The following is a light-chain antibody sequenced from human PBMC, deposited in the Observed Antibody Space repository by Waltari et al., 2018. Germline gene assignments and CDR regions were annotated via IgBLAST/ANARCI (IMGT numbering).Light chain of an antibody. V-gene: IGLV1-44*01. J-gene: IGLJ2*01. CDR3: ATWDDRLDGVI. CDR1: NSNVGSNT. Sequence: QSVLTQAPSASGTPGQTVTISCSGSNSNVGSNTVNWYLQLPGTAPKLLIYSSDPRPSGVPARLSGSKSGTSASLAISGLQSDDEGTYYCATWDDRLDGVIFGGGTKLTVL. CDR2: SSD.